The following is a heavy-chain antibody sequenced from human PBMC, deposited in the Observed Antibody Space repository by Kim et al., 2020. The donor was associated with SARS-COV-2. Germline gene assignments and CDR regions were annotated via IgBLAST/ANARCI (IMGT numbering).Heavy chain of an antibody. J-gene: IGHJ4*02. V-gene: IGHV4-61*02. Sequence: SETLSLTCTVSGGSISSGSYYWSWIRQPAGKGLEWIGRIYTSGSTNYNPSLKSRVTISVDTSKNQFSLKLSSVTAADTAVYYCARSVRAKTYYYGSGSFDYWGQGTLVTVSS. D-gene: IGHD3-10*01. CDR2: IYTSGST. CDR3: ARSVRAKTYYYGSGSFDY. CDR1: GGSISSGSYY.